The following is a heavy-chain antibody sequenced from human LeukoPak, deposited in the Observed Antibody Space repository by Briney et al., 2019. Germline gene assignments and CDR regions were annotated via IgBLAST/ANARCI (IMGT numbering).Heavy chain of an antibody. CDR2: FDPEDGET. CDR3: ATTTVVTPKSVVWFDY. J-gene: IGHJ4*02. V-gene: IGHV1-24*01. Sequence: GASVKVSCKVSGYTLTELSMHWVRQAPGKGLEWMGGFDPEDGETIYAQKFQGRVTMTEDTSTDTAYMELSSLRSEDTAVYYCATTTVVTPKSVVWFDYWGQGTLVTVSS. D-gene: IGHD4-23*01. CDR1: GYTLTELS.